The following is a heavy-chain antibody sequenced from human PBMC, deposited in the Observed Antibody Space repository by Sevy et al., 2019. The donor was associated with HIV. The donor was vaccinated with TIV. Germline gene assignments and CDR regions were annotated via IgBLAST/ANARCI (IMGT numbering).Heavy chain of an antibody. J-gene: IGHJ4*02. CDR1: GFTFDDYG. CDR3: AREKSCGGACYHFDY. V-gene: IGHV3-20*04. Sequence: GGSLRLSCVASGFTFDDYGMSWVRQVPGKGLEWVSSIIWNGGSKTYADSVKGRFIISRDNGKNSLYLQMNSLRAEDTALYFCAREKSCGGACYHFDYWGRGTLVTVSS. CDR2: IIWNGGSK. D-gene: IGHD2-21*02.